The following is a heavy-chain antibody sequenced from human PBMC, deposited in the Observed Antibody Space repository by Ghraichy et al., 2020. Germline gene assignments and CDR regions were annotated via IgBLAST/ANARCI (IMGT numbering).Heavy chain of an antibody. V-gene: IGHV3-53*01. D-gene: IGHD4-17*01. Sequence: ESLNISCAASGFTFSNYAMSWVRQAPGKGLEWVSVIYSGGSTYYADSVKGRFTISRDNSKNTLYLHMNSLRAEDTAVYYCARGVVTTATLLDYWGQGTVVTVSS. CDR2: IYSGGST. CDR3: ARGVVTTATLLDY. J-gene: IGHJ4*02. CDR1: GFTFSNYA.